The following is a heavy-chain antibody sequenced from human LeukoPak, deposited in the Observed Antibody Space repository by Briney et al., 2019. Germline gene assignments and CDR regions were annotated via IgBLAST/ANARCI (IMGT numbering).Heavy chain of an antibody. V-gene: IGHV4-39*01. CDR3: ARFRYSSGWFDY. D-gene: IGHD6-19*01. CDR1: GGSITTSTSY. Sequence: SETLSLTCTVSGGSITTSTSYWGWIRQPPGKGLEWIGSIYYGGTTFYNPSLKSRVTISVDTSKNQFSLNLSSVTATDTAVYYCARFRYSSGWFDYWGRGTLVTVSS. CDR2: IYYGGTT. J-gene: IGHJ4*02.